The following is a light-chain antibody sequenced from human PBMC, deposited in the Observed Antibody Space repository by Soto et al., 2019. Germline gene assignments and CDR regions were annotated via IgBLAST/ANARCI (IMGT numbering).Light chain of an antibody. Sequence: VMTQSPAILSVFPGERGTLSCRASQDIGTKLAWYQQKPGQAPSLLMYNVSTRASAAPARFSGSGSGSEFTLTISSLQSEDFAIYFCQQYYHWRTFGQGTKVDIK. J-gene: IGKJ1*01. CDR3: QQYYHWRT. CDR1: QDIGTK. CDR2: NVS. V-gene: IGKV3-15*01.